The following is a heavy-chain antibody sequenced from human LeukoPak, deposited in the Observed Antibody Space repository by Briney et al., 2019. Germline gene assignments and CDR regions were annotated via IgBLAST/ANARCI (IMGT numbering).Heavy chain of an antibody. CDR1: GFTFSSYW. D-gene: IGHD1-26*01. J-gene: IGHJ4*02. Sequence: GGSLRLSCAASGFTFSSYWMSWVRQAPGKGLEWVANIKQDGSEKYYVDSVKGRFTISRDNAKNSLYLQMNSLRAEDTAVYYRARGSPGATSLFDYWGQGTLVTVSS. CDR2: IKQDGSEK. V-gene: IGHV3-7*01. CDR3: ARGSPGATSLFDY.